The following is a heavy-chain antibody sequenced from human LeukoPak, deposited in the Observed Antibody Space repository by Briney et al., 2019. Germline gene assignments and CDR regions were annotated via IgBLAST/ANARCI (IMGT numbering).Heavy chain of an antibody. J-gene: IGHJ5*02. D-gene: IGHD3-10*01. CDR1: VGSFSGYY. V-gene: IGHV4-34*01. CDR2: INHSGST. CDR3: ARGFGELKGGNWFDP. Sequence: SETLSLTCAVYVGSFSGYYWSGIRQPPGKGGEWIGEINHSGSTNYNPSLKSRVTISVDTSKNQFSLKLSSVTAADTAVYYCARGFGELKGGNWFDPWGQGTLVTVSS.